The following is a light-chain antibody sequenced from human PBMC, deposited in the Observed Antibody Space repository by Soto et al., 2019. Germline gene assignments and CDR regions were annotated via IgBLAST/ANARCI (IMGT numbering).Light chain of an antibody. Sequence: DIQMTQSPSSLSASVGDRVTITCRASQSISSYLIWYQQKPGKAPKLLIYAASSLQSGVPSRFSGSGSGTDFTLTISSLQPEDFATYYCQQSYSTLLTFGQGTRLEIK. CDR2: AAS. CDR1: QSISSY. CDR3: QQSYSTLLT. J-gene: IGKJ5*01. V-gene: IGKV1-39*01.